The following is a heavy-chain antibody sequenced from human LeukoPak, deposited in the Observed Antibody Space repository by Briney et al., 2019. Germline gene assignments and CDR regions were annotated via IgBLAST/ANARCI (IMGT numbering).Heavy chain of an antibody. CDR3: ARDSTGRSYGEIDY. Sequence: ASVKVSCKASGYTFTSYGISWVRQAPGQGLEWMGWISAYNGNTNYAQKLQGRVTMTTDTSTSTAHMELRSLRSDDTAVYYCARDSTGRSYGEIDYWGQGTLVTVSS. CDR1: GYTFTSYG. D-gene: IGHD5-18*01. CDR2: ISAYNGNT. V-gene: IGHV1-18*04. J-gene: IGHJ4*02.